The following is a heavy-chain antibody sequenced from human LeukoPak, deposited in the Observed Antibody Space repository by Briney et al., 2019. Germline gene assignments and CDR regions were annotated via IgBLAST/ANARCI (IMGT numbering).Heavy chain of an antibody. V-gene: IGHV1-2*02. CDR2: INPNSGGT. CDR1: GYTFTGHY. Sequence: GASVKVSCKASGYTFTGHYMHWVRQAPGQGLEWMGWINPNSGGTNYAQKFQGRVAMTRDTSISTAYMELSRLRFDDTAVYYCARSPGYSSTPASYWGQGTLVTVSS. J-gene: IGHJ4*02. D-gene: IGHD6-13*01. CDR3: ARSPGYSSTPASY.